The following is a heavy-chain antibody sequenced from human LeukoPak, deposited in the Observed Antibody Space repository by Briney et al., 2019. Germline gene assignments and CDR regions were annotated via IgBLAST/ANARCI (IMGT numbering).Heavy chain of an antibody. Sequence: SETLSLTCAVYGGSFSGYYWSWIRQPPGKGLEWIGEINHSGSTNYNPSLKTRVTISVDTSKNQFSLKLSSVTAADTAVYYCAKAAAMAWFDPWGQGTLVTVSS. D-gene: IGHD2-2*01. CDR2: INHSGST. CDR3: AKAAAMAWFDP. V-gene: IGHV4-34*01. J-gene: IGHJ5*02. CDR1: GGSFSGYY.